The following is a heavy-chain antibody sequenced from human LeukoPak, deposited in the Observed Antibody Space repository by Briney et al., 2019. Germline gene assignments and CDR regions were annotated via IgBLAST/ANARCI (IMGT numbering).Heavy chain of an antibody. J-gene: IGHJ4*02. CDR2: FDPEDGET. D-gene: IGHD6-6*01. Sequence: ASVKVSCKVSGYTLTELSMHWVRQPPGKGLEWMGGFDPEDGETIYAQKFQGRVTMTEDTSTDTAYMELSSLRSEDTAVYYCATGEHSVVAARYTFDYWGQGTLVTVSS. CDR1: GYTLTELS. V-gene: IGHV1-24*01. CDR3: ATGEHSVVAARYTFDY.